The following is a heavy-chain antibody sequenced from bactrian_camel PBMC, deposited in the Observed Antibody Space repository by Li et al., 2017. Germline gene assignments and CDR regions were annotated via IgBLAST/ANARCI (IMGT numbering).Heavy chain of an antibody. CDR2: IYSDNSKT. V-gene: IGHV3-2*01. CDR1: GFTFSSYS. Sequence: HVQLVESGGGLVQPGGSLRLSCAASGFTFSSYSMSWVRQAPGKGLEWVSTIYSDNSKTYYADPVKGRFTISKDTAANTLYLQMTSLKPEDTAMYYCAADPLHGSETRCPDEYNYWGQGTQVTVS. J-gene: IGHJ4*01. CDR3: AADPLHGSETRCPDEYNY. D-gene: IGHD2*01.